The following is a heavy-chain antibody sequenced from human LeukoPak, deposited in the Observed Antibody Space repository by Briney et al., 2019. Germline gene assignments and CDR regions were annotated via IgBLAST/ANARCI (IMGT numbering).Heavy chain of an antibody. CDR3: AKGFGKYSGYVPDYYYYMDV. Sequence: GGSLRLSCAASGFTFSSYAVSWVRQAPGKGLEWVSAISGSGGSTYYADSVKGRFTISRDNSKNTLYLQMNSLRAEDTAVYYRAKGFGKYSGYVPDYYYYMDVWGKGTAVTVSS. CDR2: ISGSGGST. J-gene: IGHJ6*03. CDR1: GFTFSSYA. V-gene: IGHV3-23*01. D-gene: IGHD5-12*01.